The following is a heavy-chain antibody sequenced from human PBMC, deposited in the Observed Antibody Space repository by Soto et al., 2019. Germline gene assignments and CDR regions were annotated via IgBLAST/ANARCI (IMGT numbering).Heavy chain of an antibody. V-gene: IGHV3-74*01. CDR3: ARDLPYSSSWYYYYGMDV. D-gene: IGHD6-13*01. J-gene: IGHJ6*02. CDR1: VFTVSSYW. CDR2: INSDGSST. Sequence: GSLWLSCAASVFTVSSYWMHWVRQGPGKGLVWVSRINSDGSSTSYAGSVKGRFTISRDNAKNTLYLQMNSLRAEDTVVYYCARDLPYSSSWYYYYGMDVWAQGSTVIVSS.